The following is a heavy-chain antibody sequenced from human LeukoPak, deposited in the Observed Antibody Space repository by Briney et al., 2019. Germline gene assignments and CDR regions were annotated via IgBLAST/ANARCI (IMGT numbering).Heavy chain of an antibody. J-gene: IGHJ4*02. CDR3: TTDPCSGGSCYDFDY. V-gene: IGHV3-30*03. D-gene: IGHD2-15*01. Sequence: GGSLRLSCAASGFTFSSYGMHWVRQAPGKGLEWVAVISYDGSNKYYADSVKGRFTISRDNSKNTLYLQMNSLKTEDTAVYYCTTDPCSGGSCYDFDYWGQGTLVTVSS. CDR2: ISYDGSNK. CDR1: GFTFSSYG.